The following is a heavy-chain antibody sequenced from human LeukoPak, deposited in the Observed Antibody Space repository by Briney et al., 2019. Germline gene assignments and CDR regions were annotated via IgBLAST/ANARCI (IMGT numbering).Heavy chain of an antibody. CDR3: ARGSYYYGSASFDY. Sequence: PGRSLRLSCAASGFTFSSYGMHWVRQAPGKGLEWVAVIWYDGSNKYYADSVKGRFTISRDNSKNTLYLQTNSLRAEDTAVYYCARGSYYYGSASFDYWGQGTLVTVSS. J-gene: IGHJ4*02. CDR1: GFTFSSYG. CDR2: IWYDGSNK. D-gene: IGHD3-10*01. V-gene: IGHV3-33*01.